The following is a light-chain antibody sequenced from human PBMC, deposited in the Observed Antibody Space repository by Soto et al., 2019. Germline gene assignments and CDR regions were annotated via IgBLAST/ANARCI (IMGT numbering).Light chain of an antibody. CDR2: DVS. Sequence: QSALTQPRSVSGSPGQSVTISCTGTGSDVGAYNYVSWYQQHPGKAPKFIIYDVSKRPSGVPERFSGSKSGNTASLTITGLQAEDEAEYYCCSYAGSPYVFGPGTKLTVL. CDR3: CSYAGSPYV. J-gene: IGLJ1*01. V-gene: IGLV2-11*01. CDR1: GSDVGAYNY.